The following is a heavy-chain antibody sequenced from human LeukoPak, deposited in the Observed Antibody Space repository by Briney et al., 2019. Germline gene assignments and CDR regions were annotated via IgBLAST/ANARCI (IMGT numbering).Heavy chain of an antibody. CDR1: GFTFSSQW. J-gene: IGHJ4*02. D-gene: IGHD6-19*01. CDR2: IDDDGSIT. V-gene: IGHV3-74*01. Sequence: PGGSLRLSCAASGFTFSSQWMHWVRQAPGKGLLWVSRIDDDGSITNYAESVKGRFTISRDNAKNTVYLQMNRLRAEDPAVYYCARGLGSSADYWGQGTLVTASS. CDR3: ARGLGSSADY.